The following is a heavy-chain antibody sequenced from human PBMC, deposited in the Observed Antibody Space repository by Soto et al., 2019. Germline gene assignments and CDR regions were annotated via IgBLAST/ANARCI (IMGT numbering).Heavy chain of an antibody. J-gene: IGHJ5*02. CDR3: AGCIVVVPAAMGANWFDP. CDR1: GGPISSSSYY. V-gene: IGHV4-39*01. CDR2: IYYSGST. D-gene: IGHD2-2*01. Sequence: QLQLQESGPGLVKPSETLSLTCTVSGGPISSSSYYWGWIRQPPGKGLEWIGSIYYSGSTYYNPSLKSRVTISVDTSKNQFSLKLSSVTAADTAVYYCAGCIVVVPAAMGANWFDPWGQGTLVTVSS.